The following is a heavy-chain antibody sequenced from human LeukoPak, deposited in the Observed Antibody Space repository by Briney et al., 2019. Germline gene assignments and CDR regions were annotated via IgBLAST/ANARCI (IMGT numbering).Heavy chain of an antibody. D-gene: IGHD3-22*01. J-gene: IGHJ4*02. V-gene: IGHV1-24*01. CDR3: ATSIRGYFYFDY. CDR1: GYTLTELS. Sequence: GASVTVSCKVSGYTLTELSMHWVRQAPGKGLEWMGGFDPEDGETIYAQKFQGRVTMTEDISTDTAYMELSSLRSEDTAVYYCATSIRGYFYFDYWGQGTLVTVSS. CDR2: FDPEDGET.